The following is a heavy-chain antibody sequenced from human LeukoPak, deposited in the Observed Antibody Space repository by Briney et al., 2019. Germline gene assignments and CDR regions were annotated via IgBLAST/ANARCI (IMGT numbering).Heavy chain of an antibody. J-gene: IGHJ4*02. Sequence: GGSLRLSCAASGFTFSIYAMTWVPQTPGKGLEWVSAFSGSGGSTYYADSVKGRFTISRDTSKNTLYLQMNSLRAEDTAVYYCAKLSLLKYHDYWGQGTLVTVSS. CDR3: AKLSLLKYHDY. D-gene: IGHD2-2*01. CDR2: FSGSGGST. V-gene: IGHV3-23*01. CDR1: GFTFSIYA.